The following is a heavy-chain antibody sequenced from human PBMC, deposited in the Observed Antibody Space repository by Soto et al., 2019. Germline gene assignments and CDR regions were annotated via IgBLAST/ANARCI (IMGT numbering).Heavy chain of an antibody. V-gene: IGHV3-7*03. Sequence: LRLSCAASGFTFSSYWMSWVRQAPGKGLEWVANIKQDGSEKYYVDSVKGRFTISRDNAKNSLYLQMNSLRAEDTAVYYCARDHPVVVPASTPDYWRQRTLVTVSS. CDR1: GFTFSSYW. CDR2: IKQDGSEK. D-gene: IGHD2-2*01. J-gene: IGHJ4*02. CDR3: ARDHPVVVPASTPDY.